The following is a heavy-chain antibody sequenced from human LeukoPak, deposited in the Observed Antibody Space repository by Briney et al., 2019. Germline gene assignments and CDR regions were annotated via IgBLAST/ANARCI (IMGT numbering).Heavy chain of an antibody. D-gene: IGHD3-10*01. CDR1: GRSISSSSYY. CDR3: ARQTFTMVRGGDY. J-gene: IGHJ4*02. CDR2: IYYSGST. Sequence: SETLSLTCTVSGRSISSSSYYWGWIRQPPGKGLEWIGSIYYSGSTYYNPSLKSRVTISVDTSKNQFSLKLSSVTAADTAVYYCARQTFTMVRGGDYWGQGTLVTVSS. V-gene: IGHV4-39*01.